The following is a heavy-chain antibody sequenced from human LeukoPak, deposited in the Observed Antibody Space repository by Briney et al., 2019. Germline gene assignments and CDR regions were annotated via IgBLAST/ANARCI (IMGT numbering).Heavy chain of an antibody. J-gene: IGHJ4*02. D-gene: IGHD3-10*01. CDR2: ITASSNYI. CDR3: ATDRLGGSGSCDY. Sequence: GGSLRLSCAASGFTFSSYAMNWVRQAPGKGLEWVSSITASSNYIYYADSLKGRFAISRDNAKNSLYLQMNSLRAEDTAVYYCATDRLGGSGSCDYWGQGTLVTVSS. CDR1: GFTFSSYA. V-gene: IGHV3-21*01.